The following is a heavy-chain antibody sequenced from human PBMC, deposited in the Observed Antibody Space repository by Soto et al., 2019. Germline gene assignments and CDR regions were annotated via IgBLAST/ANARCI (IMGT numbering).Heavy chain of an antibody. CDR3: ARDQWDIVLVPAPRHYYYYGMDV. CDR2: ISAYNGNT. CDR1: GYTFTSYG. V-gene: IGHV1-18*01. J-gene: IGHJ6*02. D-gene: IGHD2-2*01. Sequence: QVQLVQSGAEVKKPGASVKVSCKASGYTFTSYGISWVRQAPGQGLEWMGWISAYNGNTNYAQKLQGRVTMTTDTSTSTAYMELRSLRSDATAVYSCARDQWDIVLVPAPRHYYYYGMDVWGQGTTVTVSS.